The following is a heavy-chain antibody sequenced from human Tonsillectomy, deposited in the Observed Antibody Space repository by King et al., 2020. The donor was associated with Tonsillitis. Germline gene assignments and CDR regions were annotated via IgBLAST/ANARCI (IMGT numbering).Heavy chain of an antibody. CDR1: SGSFSDYY. D-gene: IGHD2-2*01. CDR2: INHSGST. J-gene: IGHJ3*02. Sequence: VQLQQWGAGLLKPSETLSLTCAVYSGSFSDYYWSWIRQPPGKGLEWIGEINHSGSTNYNSSLKSRVLISVVTSREHFSLNLKSVTAADTAVYYCAREGRAEGRTSGAFDIWGQGTMVTVSS. CDR3: AREGRAEGRTSGAFDI. V-gene: IGHV4-34*01.